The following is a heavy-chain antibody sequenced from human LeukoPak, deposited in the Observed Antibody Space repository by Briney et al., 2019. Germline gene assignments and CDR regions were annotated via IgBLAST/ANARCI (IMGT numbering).Heavy chain of an antibody. CDR3: ARHAPSYFDY. CDR1: GGSISSSSYY. V-gene: IGHV4-39*01. Sequence: SETLSLTCAVSGGSISSSSYYWGWIRQPPGKGLEWIGSIYYSGSTYYNPSLKSRVTISVDTSKNQFSLKLSSVTAADTAVYYCARHAPSYFDYWGQGTLVTVSS. J-gene: IGHJ4*02. CDR2: IYYSGST.